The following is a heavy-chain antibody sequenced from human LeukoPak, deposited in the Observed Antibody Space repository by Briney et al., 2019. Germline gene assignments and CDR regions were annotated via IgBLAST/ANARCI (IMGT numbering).Heavy chain of an antibody. V-gene: IGHV4-34*01. J-gene: IGHJ4*02. CDR1: GGSFSGYY. CDR3: ARVDTAMASGIDY. CDR2: INRSGST. Sequence: PSETLSLTCAVYGGSFSGYYWSWIRQPPGKGLAWIGEINRSGSTNYNPSLKSRVTISVDTSKNQFSLKLSSVTAADTAVYYCARVDTAMASGIDYWGQGTLVTVSS. D-gene: IGHD5-18*01.